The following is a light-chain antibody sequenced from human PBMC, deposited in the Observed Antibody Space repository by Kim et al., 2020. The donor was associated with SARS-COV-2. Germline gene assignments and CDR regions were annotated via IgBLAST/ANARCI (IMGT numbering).Light chain of an antibody. CDR1: SLSIDY. Sequence: LGETVRITSQGDSLSIDYDSWYQQKPGPAPALVIVYDNNRPPALPDRGSGSSSGNTASATITGAQTDEEAEDYFYCHDSSSNNSWVFGRGTKVTVL. CDR3: YCHDSSSNNSWV. J-gene: IGLJ6*01. V-gene: IGLV3-19*01. CDR2: YDN.